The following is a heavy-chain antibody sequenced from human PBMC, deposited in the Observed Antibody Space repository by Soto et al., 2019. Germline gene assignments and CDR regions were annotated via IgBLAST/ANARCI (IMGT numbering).Heavy chain of an antibody. Sequence: DEQLVESGGGVVQSGGSLRLSCEASGFTLKSYEVNWVRQAPGKGLEWISYITSSTRTTYYADSVKGRFTISRDNARKSVYLKMNSLRVEDTASYYCAGGNTRIQGDLSHYTGLDVWGQGTTVTVSS. CDR2: ITSSTRTT. J-gene: IGHJ6*02. V-gene: IGHV3-48*03. D-gene: IGHD3-10*01. CDR3: AGGNTRIQGDLSHYTGLDV. CDR1: GFTLKSYE.